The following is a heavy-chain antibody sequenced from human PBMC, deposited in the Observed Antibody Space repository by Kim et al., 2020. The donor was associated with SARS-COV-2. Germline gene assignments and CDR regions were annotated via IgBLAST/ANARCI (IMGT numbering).Heavy chain of an antibody. CDR3: PRHRRIAVAGTNWFDP. V-gene: IGHV4-59*08. Sequence: SETLSLTCTVSGGSTRDYYWSWIRQPPWKGLEWIGYVCYRGSTSYMPSLESRVTISIDASKNQFSLKLNPVTGADTDDNYCPRHRRIAVAGTNWFDPWG. J-gene: IGHJ5*02. CDR2: VCYRGST. CDR1: GGSTRDYY. D-gene: IGHD6-19*01.